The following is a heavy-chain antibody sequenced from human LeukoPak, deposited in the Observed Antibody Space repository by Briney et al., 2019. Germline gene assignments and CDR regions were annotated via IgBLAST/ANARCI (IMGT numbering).Heavy chain of an antibody. Sequence: PGGSLRLSCAASGFTFSSYGMSWVRQAPGKGLEWVSAISGSGGSTYYADSVKGRFTISRDNPKNTLYLQMNSLRAEDTAVYYCAKVKGNWNEGDAFDIWGQGTMVTVSS. CDR2: ISGSGGST. V-gene: IGHV3-23*01. D-gene: IGHD1-1*01. CDR1: GFTFSSYG. CDR3: AKVKGNWNEGDAFDI. J-gene: IGHJ3*02.